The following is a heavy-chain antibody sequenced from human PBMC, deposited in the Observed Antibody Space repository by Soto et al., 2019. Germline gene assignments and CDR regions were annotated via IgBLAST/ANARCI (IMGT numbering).Heavy chain of an antibody. CDR2: ISSSSSYT. D-gene: IGHD5-12*01. J-gene: IGHJ4*02. CDR1: GFTFSDYY. CDR3: ARRDGYNFNSFDY. Sequence: GGSLRLSCAASGFTFSDYYMSWIRQAPGKGLEWVSYISSSSSYTNYADPVKGRFTISRDNAKNSLYLQMNSLRAEDTAVYYCARRDGYNFNSFDYWGQGTLVTVSS. V-gene: IGHV3-11*06.